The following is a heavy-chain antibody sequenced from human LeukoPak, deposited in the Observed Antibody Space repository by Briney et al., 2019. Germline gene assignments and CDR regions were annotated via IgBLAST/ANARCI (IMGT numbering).Heavy chain of an antibody. CDR1: GGSFSGYY. J-gene: IGHJ4*02. V-gene: IGHV4-34*01. CDR2: INHSGST. D-gene: IGHD3-22*01. Sequence: SESLSLTCAVYGGSFSGYYWSWIRQPPGKGLEWIGEINHSGSTNYNPSLKSRVTISVDTSKNQFSLKLSSVTAADTAVYYCATLYDSSGYFHFWGQGTLVTVSS. CDR3: ATLYDSSGYFHF.